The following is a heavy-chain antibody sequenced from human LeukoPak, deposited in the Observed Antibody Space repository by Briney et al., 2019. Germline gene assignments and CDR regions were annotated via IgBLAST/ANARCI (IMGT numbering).Heavy chain of an antibody. V-gene: IGHV1-2*06. J-gene: IGHJ3*02. CDR2: INPNSGGT. CDR3: ARVRWLQNDAFDI. CDR1: GYTFTGYY. D-gene: IGHD5-24*01. Sequence: ASVKVSCKASGYTFTGYYMHWVRQAPGQGLDWMGRINPNSGGTNYAQKFQGRVTMTRDTSISTAYMELSRLRSDDTAVYYCARVRWLQNDAFDIWGQGTMVTVSS.